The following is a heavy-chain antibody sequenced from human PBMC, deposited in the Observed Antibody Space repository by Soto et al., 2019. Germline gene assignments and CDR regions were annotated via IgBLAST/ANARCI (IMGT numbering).Heavy chain of an antibody. D-gene: IGHD3-22*01. CDR2: IFWDDDK. V-gene: IGHV2-5*02. J-gene: IGHJ4*02. Sequence: QITLKESGPTLVKPTQTLTLTCTFSGFSLTTSGVGVGWIRQPPGKALEWLALIFWDDDKRYSPSLKSRLTITKDTSKNQVVLTMTNMDPVDTATYYCASSSGYRIFDCLGQGTLVTVSS. CDR3: ASSSGYRIFDC. CDR1: GFSLTTSGVG.